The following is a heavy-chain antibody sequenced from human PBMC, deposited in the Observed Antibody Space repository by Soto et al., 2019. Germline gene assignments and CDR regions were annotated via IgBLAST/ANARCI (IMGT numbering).Heavy chain of an antibody. J-gene: IGHJ5*02. D-gene: IGHD6-25*01. V-gene: IGHV4-31*03. Sequence: QVQLQESGPGLVKASQTLSLTCTVSGGSISGGAYYWICIHQHQGKGLEWIGYIFYTGSTFYNPSLKVRFAISVDSSKNQFSRKLHSLTAADPAVYYCARDESAFRGPNWFDTWGQGTLVTVSS. CDR1: GGSISGGAYY. CDR2: IFYTGST. CDR3: ARDESAFRGPNWFDT.